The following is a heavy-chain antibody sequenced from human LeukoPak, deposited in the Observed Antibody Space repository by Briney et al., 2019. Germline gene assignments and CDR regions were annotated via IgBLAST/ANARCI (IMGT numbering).Heavy chain of an antibody. J-gene: IGHJ4*02. V-gene: IGHV1-2*04. CDR2: INPNSGGT. D-gene: IGHD6-13*01. CDR3: ARATRSSWYQGQQYYFDY. Sequence: ASVKVSCKASGYTFTSYDINWVRQAPGQGLEWMGWINPNSGGTNCAQKFQGWVTMTRGTSISTAYMELSRLRSDDMAVYYCARATRSSWYQGQQYYFDYWGQGTLVTVSS. CDR1: GYTFTSYD.